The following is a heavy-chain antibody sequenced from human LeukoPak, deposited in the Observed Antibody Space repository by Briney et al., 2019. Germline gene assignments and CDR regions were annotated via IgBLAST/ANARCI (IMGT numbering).Heavy chain of an antibody. D-gene: IGHD3-22*01. J-gene: IGHJ4*02. CDR2: IKSKTDGGTT. CDR3: TTQYDSSGYYWGYFDY. V-gene: IGHV3-15*01. CDR1: GFTFSNAW. Sequence: PGGSLRLSXAASGFTFSNAWMSWVRQAPGKGLEWVGRIKSKTDGGTTDYAAPVKGRFTISRDDSKNTLYLQMNSLKTEDTAVYYCTTQYDSSGYYWGYFDYWGQRTLVTVSS.